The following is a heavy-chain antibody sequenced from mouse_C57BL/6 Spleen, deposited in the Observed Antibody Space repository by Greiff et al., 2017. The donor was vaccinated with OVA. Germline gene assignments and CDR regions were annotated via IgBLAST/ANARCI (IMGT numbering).Heavy chain of an antibody. CDR1: GFTFSSYA. Sequence: EVKLQESGGGLVKPGGSLKLSCAASGFTFSSYAMSWVRQTPEKRLEWVATISDGGSYTYYPDNVKGRFTISRDNAKNNLYLQMSHLKSEDTAMYYCARLGPYYFDYWGQGTTLTVSS. V-gene: IGHV5-4*03. CDR2: ISDGGSYT. J-gene: IGHJ2*01. CDR3: ARLGPYYFDY.